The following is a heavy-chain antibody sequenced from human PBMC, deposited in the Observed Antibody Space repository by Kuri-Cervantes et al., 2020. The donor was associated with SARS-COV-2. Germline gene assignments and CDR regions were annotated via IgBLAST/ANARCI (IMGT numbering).Heavy chain of an antibody. Sequence: SETLSLTCTVSGGSISSYYWSWIRQPPGKGLEWIGYFYYSGITNYNPSLKNRVTMSVDTSKNQFSLNLSSVTAADTAVYYCARDNILFSGSGFDYWGQGTLVTDSS. J-gene: IGHJ4*02. V-gene: IGHV4-59*01. CDR1: GGSISSYY. CDR2: FYYSGIT. D-gene: IGHD1-26*01. CDR3: ARDNILFSGSGFDY.